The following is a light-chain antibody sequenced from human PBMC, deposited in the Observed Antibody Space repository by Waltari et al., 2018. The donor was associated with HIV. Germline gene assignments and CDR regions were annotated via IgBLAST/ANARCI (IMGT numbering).Light chain of an antibody. Sequence: DIVLTQSPDSLAVSLGERATITCKSSQNILHNADKKNYLEWYQQRPGQQPKLLIYWASTRESGVPDRFTGSGSGTDFTLAISGLQAEDVAIYYCQQYYTSPPTFGQGTRLVTK. CDR3: QQYYTSPPT. V-gene: IGKV4-1*01. CDR1: QNILHNADKKNY. J-gene: IGKJ2*01. CDR2: WAS.